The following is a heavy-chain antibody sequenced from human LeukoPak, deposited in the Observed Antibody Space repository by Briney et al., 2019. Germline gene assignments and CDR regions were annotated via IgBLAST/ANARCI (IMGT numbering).Heavy chain of an antibody. Sequence: PSETLSLSCGVSGGSITNTNYWTWVRQPPGKGLEWIGEVNLQGSTNYNPSLMGRVAISVDKSENHISLQLTSVTAADTAVYYCAREGGPYRPLDYSGQGTLVTVSS. J-gene: IGHJ4*02. V-gene: IGHV4-4*02. CDR1: GGSITNTNY. CDR3: AREGGPYRPLDY. CDR2: VNLQGST.